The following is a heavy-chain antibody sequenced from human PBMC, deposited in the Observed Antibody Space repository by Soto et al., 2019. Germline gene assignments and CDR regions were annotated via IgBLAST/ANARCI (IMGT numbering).Heavy chain of an antibody. D-gene: IGHD1-1*01. CDR1: GFTFSSYG. Sequence: GGSLRLSCAASGFTFSSYGMHWVRQAPGKGLEWVAVISYDGSNKYYADSVKGRFTISRDNSKNTLYLQMNSLRAEDTAVYYCAKGDYNWNDGGMDVWGQGTTVTVSS. J-gene: IGHJ6*02. CDR3: AKGDYNWNDGGMDV. V-gene: IGHV3-30*18. CDR2: ISYDGSNK.